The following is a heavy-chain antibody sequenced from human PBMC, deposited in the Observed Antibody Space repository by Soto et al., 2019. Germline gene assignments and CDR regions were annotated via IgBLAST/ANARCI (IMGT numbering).Heavy chain of an antibody. J-gene: IGHJ6*02. CDR3: ARSDWNDEEDYYYGMDV. CDR1: GLTFSTYT. V-gene: IGHV3-21*01. Sequence: GGSLRLSCVASGLTFSTYTMNWVRQAPGKGLEWVSSISSSSSYIFYADSVKSRFTISRDNAKNSLYLQMNSLRAEDTAVYYCARSDWNDEEDYYYGMDVWGQGTTVTVSS. D-gene: IGHD1-1*01. CDR2: ISSSSSYI.